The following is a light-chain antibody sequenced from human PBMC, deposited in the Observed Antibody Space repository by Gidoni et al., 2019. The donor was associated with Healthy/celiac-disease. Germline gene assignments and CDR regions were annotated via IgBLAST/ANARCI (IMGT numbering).Light chain of an antibody. V-gene: IGKV1-39*01. Sequence: DIQMTQSPSSLSASVGDRVTITCRASQSISNYLNWYQQKPGKAPKLLIYAASSLQSGVPSRFSGSGSGTDFTLTISSLQPEDFTTYYCQQSYSTSWTFGLGTKVDIK. J-gene: IGKJ1*01. CDR2: AAS. CDR3: QQSYSTSWT. CDR1: QSISNY.